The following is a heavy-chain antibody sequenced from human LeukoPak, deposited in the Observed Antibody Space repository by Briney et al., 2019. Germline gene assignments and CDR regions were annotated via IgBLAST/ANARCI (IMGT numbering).Heavy chain of an antibody. Sequence: PGGSLRLSCAASGFTFSSYAMSWVRQAPGKGLEWVSGISGSGGSTNYADSVKGRFTISRDNSKNTLYLQMNSLRAEDTAVYSCAKNFGQYYYDSSGFDYWGQGTLVTVSS. D-gene: IGHD3-22*01. CDR1: GFTFSSYA. CDR2: ISGSGGST. CDR3: AKNFGQYYYDSSGFDY. V-gene: IGHV3-23*01. J-gene: IGHJ4*02.